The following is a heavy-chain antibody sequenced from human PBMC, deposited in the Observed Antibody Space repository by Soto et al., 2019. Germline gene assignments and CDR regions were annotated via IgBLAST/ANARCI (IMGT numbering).Heavy chain of an antibody. CDR3: AKGTRFLEWLLHY. Sequence: SETLSLTCTVSGASITQYYWNWIRQPPGKGLEWIGYIYYSGSASYNPSLKSRVTISVDTSKNQLCLKLNSLRAEDTAVYYCAKGTRFLEWLLHYWGQGNLVTVSS. D-gene: IGHD3-3*01. CDR2: IYYSGSA. J-gene: IGHJ4*02. V-gene: IGHV4-59*12. CDR1: GASITQYY.